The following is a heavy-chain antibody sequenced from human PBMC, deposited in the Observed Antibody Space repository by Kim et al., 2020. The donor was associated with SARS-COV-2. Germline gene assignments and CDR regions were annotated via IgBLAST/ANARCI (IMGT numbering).Heavy chain of an antibody. CDR3: VRDDSHYDLLTGYYSGLGAFDI. CDR2: ITSSSSYI. CDR1: GFTFSSYS. Sequence: GGSLRLSCAASGFTFSSYSINWVRQAPGKGLEWVSSITSSSSYIYYADSVRGRFTISRDNAKNSLYLQMNSLRAEDTAVYYCVRDDSHYDLLTGYYSGLGAFDIWGQGTMVTVSS. V-gene: IGHV3-21*01. J-gene: IGHJ3*02. D-gene: IGHD3-9*01.